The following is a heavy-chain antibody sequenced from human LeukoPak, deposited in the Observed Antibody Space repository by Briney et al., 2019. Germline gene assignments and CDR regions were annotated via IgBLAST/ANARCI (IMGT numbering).Heavy chain of an antibody. CDR3: ARDYGGNSGWFDP. V-gene: IGHV1-8*01. Sequence: GGSVKVSCKASGYTFTSYDINWVRQATGQGLEWVGWMNPNSGSTGYAQKFQGRVTMTRNIFMSTAYMELSSLRSEDTAVYCCARDYGGNSGWFDPWGQGTLVTVSS. CDR1: GYTFTSYD. CDR2: MNPNSGST. J-gene: IGHJ5*02. D-gene: IGHD4-23*01.